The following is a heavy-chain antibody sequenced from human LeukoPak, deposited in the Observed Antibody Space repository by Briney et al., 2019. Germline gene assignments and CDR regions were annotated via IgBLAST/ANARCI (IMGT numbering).Heavy chain of an antibody. J-gene: IGHJ4*02. CDR2: IKQDGSEK. Sequence: GGSLRLSCAASGFTFSSYWMSWVRQAPGKGLEWVANIKQDGSEKYYVDSVKGRFTISRDNAKNSLYLQMNSLRAEDTAVYYCARDRHWTNDWVFDYWGQGTLVTVSS. CDR3: ARDRHWTNDWVFDY. D-gene: IGHD1/OR15-1a*01. CDR1: GFTFSSYW. V-gene: IGHV3-7*01.